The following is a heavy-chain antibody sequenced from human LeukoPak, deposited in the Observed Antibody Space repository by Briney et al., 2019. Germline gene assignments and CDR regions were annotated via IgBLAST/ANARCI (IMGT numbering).Heavy chain of an antibody. D-gene: IGHD3-10*01. CDR1: GGCFSGYF. V-gene: IGHV4-34*01. CDR3: ARRYYYNLGSFPFDF. J-gene: IGHJ4*02. Sequence: PSETLSLTCAVSGGCFSGYFWSWIRQSSGKGLEWIGKIHNSGTTNYNPSLNSRVTISEDTSKNQFYLNLSSVTAADTAVYYCARRYYYNLGSFPFDFWGQGTLVTVSS. CDR2: IHNSGTT.